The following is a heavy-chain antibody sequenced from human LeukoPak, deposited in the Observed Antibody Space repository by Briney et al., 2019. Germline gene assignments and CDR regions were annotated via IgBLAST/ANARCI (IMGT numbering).Heavy chain of an antibody. V-gene: IGHV3-7*01. Sequence: PGGSLRLSCAASGFTFYSYYMSWVRQAPGKGLEWVANIKKDGSEKYHVDSVKGRFTISRDNAKTSLYLQMNSLRAEDTAVYYCARHLSGVTGYTYGRGIDYWGQGTLVTVSS. J-gene: IGHJ4*02. CDR2: IKKDGSEK. CDR3: ARHLSGVTGYTYGRGIDY. CDR1: GFTFYSYY. D-gene: IGHD5-18*01.